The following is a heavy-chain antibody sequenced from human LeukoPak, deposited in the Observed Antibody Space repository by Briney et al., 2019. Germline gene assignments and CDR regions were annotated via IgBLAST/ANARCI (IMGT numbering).Heavy chain of an antibody. CDR3: ARAAPVRGVTFFDY. V-gene: IGHV3-9*01. CDR2: ISWNSGSI. Sequence: GGSLRLSCAASGFTFDDYAMHWVRQAPGKGLEWVSGISWNSGSIGYADSVKGRFTVSRDTSKNSLYLQMNNLRGEDTAVYYCARAAPVRGVTFFDYWGQGTLITVSS. D-gene: IGHD3-10*01. CDR1: GFTFDDYA. J-gene: IGHJ4*02.